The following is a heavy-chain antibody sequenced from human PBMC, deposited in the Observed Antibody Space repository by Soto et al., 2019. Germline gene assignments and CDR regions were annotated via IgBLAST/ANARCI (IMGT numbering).Heavy chain of an antibody. CDR3: ARDIWARITGTDPFYYYGMDV. CDR1: GFTFSSYA. J-gene: IGHJ6*02. D-gene: IGHD1-20*01. Sequence: GGSLRLSCAASGFTFSSYAMHWVRQAPGKGLEWVAVISYDGSNKYYADSVKGRLTISRDNSKNTLYLQMNSLRAEDTAVYYCARDIWARITGTDPFYYYGMDVWDQGTTVTVSS. V-gene: IGHV3-30-3*01. CDR2: ISYDGSNK.